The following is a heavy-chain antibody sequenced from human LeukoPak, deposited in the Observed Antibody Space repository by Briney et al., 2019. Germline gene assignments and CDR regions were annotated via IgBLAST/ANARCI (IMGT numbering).Heavy chain of an antibody. V-gene: IGHV4-39*07. D-gene: IGHD2-2*01. CDR2: IYYSGST. CDR1: GGSISSSSYY. J-gene: IGHJ4*02. CDR3: ARRCSSTNCFGFDY. Sequence: SETLSLTCTVSGGSISSSSYYWGWIRQPPGKGLEWIGSIYYSGSTYYNPSLKSRVTISVDTSKNQFSLKLSSVTAADTAVYYCARRCSSTNCFGFDYWGQGTLVTVSS.